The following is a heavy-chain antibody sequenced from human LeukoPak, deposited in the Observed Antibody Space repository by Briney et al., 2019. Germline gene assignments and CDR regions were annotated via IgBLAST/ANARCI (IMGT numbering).Heavy chain of an antibody. J-gene: IGHJ4*02. CDR2: IYYSGST. V-gene: IGHV4-30-4*08. D-gene: IGHD5-18*01. CDR1: GGSISSGDYY. CDR3: ARGGGIQLWSHYYFDY. Sequence: SETLSLTCTVSGGSISSGDYYWSWIRQPPGKGLEWIGYIYYSGSTYYNPSLKSRVTISVDTSKNQFSLKLSSVTAADTAVYYCARGGGIQLWSHYYFDYWGQGTLVTVSS.